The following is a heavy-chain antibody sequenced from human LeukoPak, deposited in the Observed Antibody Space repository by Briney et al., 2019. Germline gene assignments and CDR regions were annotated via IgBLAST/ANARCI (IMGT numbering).Heavy chain of an antibody. CDR3: ARGYCSSTSCYYYYYGMDV. D-gene: IGHD2-2*01. Sequence: PGGSLRLSCAASGFTFSSYEMKWVRQAPGKGLEWVSYISSSGSTIYYADSVKGRFTISRDNAKNALYLQMNSLRAEDTAVYYCARGYCSSTSCYYYYYGMDVWGQGTTVTVSS. CDR1: GFTFSSYE. J-gene: IGHJ6*02. CDR2: ISSSGSTI. V-gene: IGHV3-48*03.